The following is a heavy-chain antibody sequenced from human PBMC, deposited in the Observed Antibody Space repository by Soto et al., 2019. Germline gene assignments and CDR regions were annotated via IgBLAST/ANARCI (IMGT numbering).Heavy chain of an antibody. CDR2: ISIIGGST. Sequence: GGSLRLSCAASGFTSSTYAMSWVRQAPGKGLEWVSTISIIGGSTYYADSVKGRFTISRDTSKNTLYLQMNSLRAEDTAVYYSVKDQGQWLALSFDYWGQGTLVTVSS. J-gene: IGHJ4*02. D-gene: IGHD6-19*01. CDR1: GFTSSTYA. V-gene: IGHV3-23*01. CDR3: VKDQGQWLALSFDY.